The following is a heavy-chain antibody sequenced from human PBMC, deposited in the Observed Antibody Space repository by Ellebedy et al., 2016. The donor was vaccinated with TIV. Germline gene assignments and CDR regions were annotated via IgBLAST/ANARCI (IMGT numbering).Heavy chain of an antibody. CDR2: INHSGST. D-gene: IGHD3-10*01. V-gene: IGHV4-34*01. J-gene: IGHJ6*03. CDR1: GGSFSGYY. Sequence: SETLSLXXAVYGGSFSGYYWSWIRQPPGKGPEWFGEINHSGSTNYNPSLKSRVTISVDTSKNQFSLKLSSVTAADTAVYYCARVSMVRGVITFYYYYYMDVWGKGTTVTVSS. CDR3: ARVSMVRGVITFYYYYYMDV.